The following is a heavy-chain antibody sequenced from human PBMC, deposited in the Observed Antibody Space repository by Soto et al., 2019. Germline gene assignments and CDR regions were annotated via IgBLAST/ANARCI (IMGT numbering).Heavy chain of an antibody. D-gene: IGHD3-9*01. CDR1: GGSIGTYY. J-gene: IGHJ4*02. Sequence: QVQLQESGPGLVKPSETLSLTCTVSGGSIGTYYWSWIRQPPGKGLEWIGYIYYRGNTDYNPSLKSRVTKSLATPKNQFSLKLSSVTAADTAVYYCARHKGYYDILTGYTTYYFDYWGQGILVTVSS. V-gene: IGHV4-59*08. CDR3: ARHKGYYDILTGYTTYYFDY. CDR2: IYYRGNT.